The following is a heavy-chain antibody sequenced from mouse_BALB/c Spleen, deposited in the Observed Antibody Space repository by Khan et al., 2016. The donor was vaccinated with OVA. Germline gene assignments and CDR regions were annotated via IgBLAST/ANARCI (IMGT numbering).Heavy chain of an antibody. V-gene: IGHV1S136*01. D-gene: IGHD1-1*01. CDR1: GYTFTSYV. J-gene: IGHJ3*01. CDR3: APVGNYYVSFAD. Sequence: VQLQQSGPELVKPGASVKMSCKASGYTFTSYVMHWVKQKPGLGLEWIGYIYPFNDDTKYNEKFKGKATLTSDKSSSTAYMALSSMTSEDSAVYYGAPVGNYYVSFADWGQGTLVTVSA. CDR2: IYPFNDDT.